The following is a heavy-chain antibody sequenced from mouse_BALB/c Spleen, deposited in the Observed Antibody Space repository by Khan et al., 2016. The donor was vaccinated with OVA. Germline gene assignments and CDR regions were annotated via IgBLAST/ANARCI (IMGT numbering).Heavy chain of an antibody. V-gene: IGHV2-2*01. CDR1: GFSLINYD. CDR3: ATYYRYVMDY. CDR2: IWSGGST. J-gene: IGHJ4*01. Sequence: QVQLKQSGPGLVQPSQSLSITCSVSGFSLINYDVHWIRQSPGKGLEWLGVIWSGGSTDSNAAFISRLSISKDNSKSQVFFKMNSLQADDTAIYYCATYYRYVMDYWGQGTSVTVSS. D-gene: IGHD2-14*01.